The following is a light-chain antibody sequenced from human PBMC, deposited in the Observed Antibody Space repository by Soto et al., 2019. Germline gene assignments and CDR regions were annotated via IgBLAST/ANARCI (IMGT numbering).Light chain of an antibody. CDR1: QSVSSSY. Sequence: EIVLTQSPGTLSLSPGERATLSCRASQSVSSSYLAWYQQKPGQAPRLLIYGASSRATGIPDRFSGGGSGTAFTLTISRLEPEDFAVYYCQQYGSSPPLTFGGGTKVEIK. CDR3: QQYGSSPPLT. V-gene: IGKV3-20*01. CDR2: GAS. J-gene: IGKJ4*01.